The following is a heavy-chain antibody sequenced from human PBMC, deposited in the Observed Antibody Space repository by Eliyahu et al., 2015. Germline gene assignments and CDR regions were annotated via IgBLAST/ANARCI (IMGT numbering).Heavy chain of an antibody. V-gene: IGHV3-15*01. CDR3: TTGFMSSWYPPNYYYYGMDV. CDR2: IKSKTDGGTT. J-gene: IGHJ6*02. Sequence: EVQLVESGGGLVKPGGSLRLSCAXSGXTFSNXWXXXVRQAPGKGLEWVGRIKSKTDGGTTDYAAPVKGRFTISRDDSKNTLYLQMNSLKTEDTAVYYCTTGFMSSWYPPNYYYYGMDVWGQGTTVTVSS. CDR1: GXTFSNXW. D-gene: IGHD6-13*01.